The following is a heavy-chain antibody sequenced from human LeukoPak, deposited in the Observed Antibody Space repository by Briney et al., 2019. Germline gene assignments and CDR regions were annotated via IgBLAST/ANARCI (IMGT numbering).Heavy chain of an antibody. CDR1: GGSFNNYY. CDR3: ARGVVRFYYGSGSPYYYGLDV. V-gene: IGHV4-34*01. CDR2: INHSGST. D-gene: IGHD3-10*01. Sequence: PSEALSLTCGVYGGSFNNYYWSWIRQPPGKGLEWIGEINHSGSTNYDTSLKSRVTLSVDTSKNQFSLKLSSVTAADTALYYCARGVVRFYYGSGSPYYYGLDVWGHGTTVTVSS. J-gene: IGHJ6*02.